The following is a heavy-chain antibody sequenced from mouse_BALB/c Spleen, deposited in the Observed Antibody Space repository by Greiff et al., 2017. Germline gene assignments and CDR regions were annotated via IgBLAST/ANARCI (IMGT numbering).Heavy chain of an antibody. CDR2: INSNGGST. CDR1: GFTFSSYG. Sequence: EVQRVESGGGLVQPGGSLKLSCAASGFTFSSYGMSWVRQTPDKRLELVATINSNGGSTYYPDSVKGRFTISRDNAKNTLYLQMSSLKSEDTAMYYCARESGYYYGSRRWYFDVWGAGTTVTVSS. V-gene: IGHV5-6-3*01. J-gene: IGHJ1*01. D-gene: IGHD1-1*01. CDR3: ARESGYYYGSRRWYFDV.